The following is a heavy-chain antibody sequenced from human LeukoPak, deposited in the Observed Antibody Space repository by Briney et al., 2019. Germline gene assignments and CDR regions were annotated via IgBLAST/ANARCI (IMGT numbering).Heavy chain of an antibody. Sequence: SETLSLTCTVSGGSINSGDYYWVWIRQPPGKGLGWIGSIYYSGSTSYNPSLKSRVTMTVDTSKSQFSLKLSSVTAADTAVYYCARAGVLWFGELYLDYWGQGTLVTVSS. CDR3: ARAGVLWFGELYLDY. J-gene: IGHJ4*02. CDR1: GGSINSGDYY. D-gene: IGHD3-10*01. V-gene: IGHV4-39*07. CDR2: IYYSGST.